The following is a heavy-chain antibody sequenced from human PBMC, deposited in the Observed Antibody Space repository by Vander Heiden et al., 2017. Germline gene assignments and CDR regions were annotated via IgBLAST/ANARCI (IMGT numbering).Heavy chain of an antibody. V-gene: IGHV3-48*02. J-gene: IGHJ4*02. CDR2: ISATGVTI. CDR3: ARDPKLYGAFGPYFDY. CDR1: GFPFSSYT. D-gene: IGHD2-15*01. Sequence: VQLVQSGGGLVQPGGSLRLPCGASGFPFSSYTMTWVRQTPGKGLEWISYISATGVTIYYSQSVEGRFTISRDNVKNSLYLQMNNLRDDDTGVYYCARDPKLYGAFGPYFDYWGQGVLVTVAS.